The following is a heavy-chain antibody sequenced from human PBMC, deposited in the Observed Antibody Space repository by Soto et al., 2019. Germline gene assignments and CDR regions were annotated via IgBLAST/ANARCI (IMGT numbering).Heavy chain of an antibody. CDR3: AKDIIRGRRYSYGMDV. V-gene: IGHV3-9*01. Sequence: PGGSLRLSCAASGFTFDDYDMHWVRQAPGKGLEWVSGISWNSGSIGYADSVKGRFTISRDNAKNSLYLQMNSLRAEDTALYYCAKDIIRGRRYSYGMDVWGQGTTVTVSS. CDR2: ISWNSGSI. J-gene: IGHJ6*02. D-gene: IGHD3-16*01. CDR1: GFTFDDYD.